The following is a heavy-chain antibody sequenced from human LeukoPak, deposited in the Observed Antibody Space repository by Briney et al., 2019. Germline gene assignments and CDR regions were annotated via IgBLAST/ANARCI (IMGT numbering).Heavy chain of an antibody. J-gene: IGHJ4*02. V-gene: IGHV4-34*01. CDR3: ARLGQQLPFDY. CDR2: INHSGST. CDR1: GGSFSGYY. Sequence: SETLSLTCAVYGGSFSGYYWSWIRQPPGKGLEWIGEINHSGSTNYNPSLKSRVTISVDTSKNQFSLKLSSVTAADTAVYYCARLGQQLPFDYWGQGTLVTVSS. D-gene: IGHD6-13*01.